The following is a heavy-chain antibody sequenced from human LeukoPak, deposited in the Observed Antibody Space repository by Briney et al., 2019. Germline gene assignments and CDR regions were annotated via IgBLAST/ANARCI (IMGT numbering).Heavy chain of an antibody. CDR2: IYYSGST. Sequence: SETLSLTCTVSGGSISNYYWNWIRQPPGKGLEWIGYIYYSGSTNYNPSLKSRVTISVDTSKNQSSLKLSSVTAADTAVYYCARQGGYSSSPDFWGQGTLVTVSS. V-gene: IGHV4-59*08. CDR1: GGSISNYY. D-gene: IGHD6-13*01. J-gene: IGHJ4*02. CDR3: ARQGGYSSSPDF.